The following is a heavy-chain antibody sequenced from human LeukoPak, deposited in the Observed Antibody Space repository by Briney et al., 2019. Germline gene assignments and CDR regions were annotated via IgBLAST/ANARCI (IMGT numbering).Heavy chain of an antibody. D-gene: IGHD3-3*01. V-gene: IGHV4-59*01. J-gene: IGHJ5*02. CDR2: IYYSGST. Sequence: SETLSLTCTVSGGSISSYYWSWIRQPPGKGLEWIGYIYYSGSTNYNPSLKSRVTISVDTSKNQFSLKLSSVTAADTAVYYCARADLMNDFWSGPRLNWFDPWGRGTLVTVSS. CDR3: ARADLMNDFWSGPRLNWFDP. CDR1: GGSISSYY.